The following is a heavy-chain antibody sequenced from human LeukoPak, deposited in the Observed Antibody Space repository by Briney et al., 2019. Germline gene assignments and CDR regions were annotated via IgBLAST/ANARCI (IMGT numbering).Heavy chain of an antibody. CDR1: GFIFNNYG. CDR3: ARDTVVVAASLDY. J-gene: IGHJ4*02. D-gene: IGHD2-15*01. CDR2: IWYDGSNK. V-gene: IGHV3-30*19. Sequence: PGGSLRLSCAASGFIFNNYGMHWVRQAPGKGLEWVAVIWYDGSNKYYADSVKGRFTISRDNSKNTLYLQMNSLRAEDTAVYDCARDTVVVAASLDYWGQGTLVTVSS.